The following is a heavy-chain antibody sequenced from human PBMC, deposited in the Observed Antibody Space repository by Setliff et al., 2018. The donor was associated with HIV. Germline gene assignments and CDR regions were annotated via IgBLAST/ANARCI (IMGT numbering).Heavy chain of an antibody. V-gene: IGHV1-58*01. Sequence: GASVKVSCKASGFTFSNSAVQWVRQVRGQGLEWIGWIAVGSNNTNYAQQFQRRVAITRDMSTSTAYLELTSLRGDDTAVYYCARGYCSGGSCYAPFDYWGQGTLVTVSS. CDR1: GFTFSNSA. J-gene: IGHJ4*02. CDR2: IAVGSNNT. CDR3: ARGYCSGGSCYAPFDY. D-gene: IGHD2-15*01.